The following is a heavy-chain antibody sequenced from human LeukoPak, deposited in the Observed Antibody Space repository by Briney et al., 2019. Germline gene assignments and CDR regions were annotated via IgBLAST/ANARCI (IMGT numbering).Heavy chain of an antibody. V-gene: IGHV3-53*05. D-gene: IGHD3-16*01. Sequence: GGSLRLSCAASGFTVSSNYMSWVRQAPGKGLEWVSVIYSGGSTYYADSVKGRFTISRDNSKNTLYLQMNSLRTEDTAVYYCAKDAGDQGYFDYWGQGTLVTVSS. J-gene: IGHJ4*02. CDR2: IYSGGST. CDR1: GFTVSSNY. CDR3: AKDAGDQGYFDY.